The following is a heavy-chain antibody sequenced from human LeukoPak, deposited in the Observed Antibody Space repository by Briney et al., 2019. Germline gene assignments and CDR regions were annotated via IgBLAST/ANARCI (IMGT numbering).Heavy chain of an antibody. CDR2: ISSSSSTI. V-gene: IGHV3-48*01. J-gene: IGHJ4*02. CDR3: ARDSRYYGSGSCDY. Sequence: GGSLRLSCAASGFTFSSYSMNWVRQAPGKGLEWVSYISSSSSTIYYADSVKGRFTISRDNAKNSLYLQMNSLRAEDTAVYYCARDSRYYGSGSCDYWGQGTLVTVSS. D-gene: IGHD3-10*01. CDR1: GFTFSSYS.